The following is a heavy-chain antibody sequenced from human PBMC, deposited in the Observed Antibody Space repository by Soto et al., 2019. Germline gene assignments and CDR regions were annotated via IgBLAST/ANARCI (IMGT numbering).Heavy chain of an antibody. D-gene: IGHD3-10*01. CDR2: SSYDGRET. CDR1: DFDFSSYG. CDR3: ARDSGWPILNFDN. V-gene: IGHV3-30*03. J-gene: IGHJ4*02. Sequence: QTGGSLRLSCAASDFDFSSYGIHWVRQAPGKGLEWVAASSYDGRETFYADSAKGRFTVSKEMSKNTAFLQMNALRHEDTAVYFRARDSGWPILNFDNWGQGTPVTVSS.